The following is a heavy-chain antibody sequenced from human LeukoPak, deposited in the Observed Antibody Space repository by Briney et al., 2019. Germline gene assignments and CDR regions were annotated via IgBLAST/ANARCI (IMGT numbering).Heavy chain of an antibody. CDR2: IYYSGST. CDR3: ARGGSISWRWFDP. J-gene: IGHJ5*02. D-gene: IGHD6-13*01. V-gene: IGHV4-59*01. CDR1: GGSISSYY. Sequence: PSETLSLTCTVSGGSISSYYWSWIRQPPGKGLEWIGYIYYSGSTNYNPSLKSRVTISVDTSKNQFSLKLSSVTAADTAVYYCARGGSISWRWFDPWGQGTLVTVSS.